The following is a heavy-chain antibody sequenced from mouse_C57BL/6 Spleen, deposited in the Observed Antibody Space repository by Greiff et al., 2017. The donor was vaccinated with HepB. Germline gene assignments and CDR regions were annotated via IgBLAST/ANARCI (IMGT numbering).Heavy chain of an antibody. CDR2: IYPGDGDT. CDR1: GYAFSSYW. J-gene: IGHJ2*01. V-gene: IGHV1-80*01. D-gene: IGHD2-1*01. Sequence: QVHLKQSGAELVKPGASVKISCKASGYAFSSYWMNWVTQRPGKGLEWIGQIYPGDGDTNYNGKFKGKATLTADKSSSTAYMQLSSLTSEDSAVYFCARSGGNYYFDYWGQGTTLTVSS. CDR3: ARSGGNYYFDY.